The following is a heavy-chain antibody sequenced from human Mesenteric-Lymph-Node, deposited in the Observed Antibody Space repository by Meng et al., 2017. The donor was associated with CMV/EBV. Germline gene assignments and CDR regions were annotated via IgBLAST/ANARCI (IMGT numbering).Heavy chain of an antibody. CDR2: IYPGDSDT. CDR1: GYGFPSYW. J-gene: IGHJ4*02. Sequence: GESLKISCKGSGYGFPSYWIAWVRQMPGKGLEWMGIIYPGDSDTRYSPSFQGQVTISADQSIDTAYLQWSSLKASDTAVYYCARDPEWELLRPHHFAYWGQGTLVTVS. CDR3: ARDPEWELLRPHHFAY. V-gene: IGHV5-51*01. D-gene: IGHD1-26*01.